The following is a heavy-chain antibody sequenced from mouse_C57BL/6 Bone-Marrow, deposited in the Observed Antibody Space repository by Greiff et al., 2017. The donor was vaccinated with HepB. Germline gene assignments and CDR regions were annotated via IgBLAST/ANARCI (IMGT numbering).Heavy chain of an antibody. D-gene: IGHD2-1*01. CDR3: ARQDGNYEGWYFDV. CDR1: GFTFSSYG. Sequence: EVQLQESGGDLVKPGGSLKLSCAASGFTFSSYGMSWVRQTPDKRLEWVATISSGGSYTYYPDSVKGRFTISRDNAKNTLYLQMSSLKSEDTAMYYCARQDGNYEGWYFDVWGTGTTVTVSS. J-gene: IGHJ1*03. V-gene: IGHV5-6*01. CDR2: ISSGGSYT.